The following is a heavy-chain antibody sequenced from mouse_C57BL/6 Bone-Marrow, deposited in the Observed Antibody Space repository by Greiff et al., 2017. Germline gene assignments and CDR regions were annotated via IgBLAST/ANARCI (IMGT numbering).Heavy chain of an antibody. J-gene: IGHJ1*03. D-gene: IGHD3-3*01. Sequence: QVQLQQPGAELVMPGASVKLSCKASGYTFTSYWMHWVKQRPGQGLEWIGEIDPSDSYTNYNQKFKGKSTLTVDKSSSTAYMQLSSLTSEDSAVYYCARWRVWGRGRDFDVWGTGTTVTVSS. CDR2: IDPSDSYT. V-gene: IGHV1-69*01. CDR1: GYTFTSYW. CDR3: ARWRVWGRGRDFDV.